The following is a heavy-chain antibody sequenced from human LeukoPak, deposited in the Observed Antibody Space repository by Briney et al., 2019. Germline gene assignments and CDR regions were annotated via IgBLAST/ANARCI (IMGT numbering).Heavy chain of an antibody. V-gene: IGHV3-30*03. CDR1: GFTFSSYG. D-gene: IGHD3-10*01. CDR3: ARELTMVRGVKGAFDI. Sequence: GRSLRLSCAASGFTFSSYGMHWVRQAPGKGLEWVAVISYDGSNKYYADSVKGRFTISRDNSKNTLYLQMNSLRAEDTAVYYCARELTMVRGVKGAFDIWGQGTMVTVSS. CDR2: ISYDGSNK. J-gene: IGHJ3*02.